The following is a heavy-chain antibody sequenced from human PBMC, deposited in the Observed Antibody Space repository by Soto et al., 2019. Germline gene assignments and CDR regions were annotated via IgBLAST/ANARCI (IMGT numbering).Heavy chain of an antibody. CDR1: GGSFSGYY. CDR3: ARLRRHYGILTGPRPFDY. CDR2: INHSGST. V-gene: IGHV4-34*01. J-gene: IGHJ4*02. Sequence: PSETLSLTCAVYGGSFSGYYWSWIRQPPGKGLEWIGEINHSGSTNYNPSLKSRVTISVDTSKNQFSLKLSSVTAADTAVYYCARLRRHYGILTGPRPFDYWGQGTLVTVSS. D-gene: IGHD3-9*01.